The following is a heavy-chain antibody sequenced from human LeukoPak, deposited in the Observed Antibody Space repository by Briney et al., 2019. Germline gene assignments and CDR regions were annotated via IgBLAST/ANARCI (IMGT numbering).Heavy chain of an antibody. CDR2: ISSNGGST. J-gene: IGHJ6*03. V-gene: IGHV3-64*01. D-gene: IGHD4-11*01. CDR3: AREHSVTTSYYYYYYMHV. CDR1: GFTFSSYA. Sequence: PGGSLRLSCAASGFTFSSYAMHWVRQAPGKGLEYVSAISSNGGSTYYANSVKGRFTISRDNSKNTLYLQMGSLRAEDMAVYYCAREHSVTTSYYYYYYMHVWGKGTTVTVSS.